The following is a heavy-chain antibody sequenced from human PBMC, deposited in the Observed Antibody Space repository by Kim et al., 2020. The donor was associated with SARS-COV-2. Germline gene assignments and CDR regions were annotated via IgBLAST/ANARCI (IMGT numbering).Heavy chain of an antibody. J-gene: IGHJ3*02. Sequence: GGSLRLSCAASGFTFSSYWMHWVRQAPGKGLVWVSRINSDGSSTSYADSVKGRFTISRDNAKNTLYLQMNSLRAEDTAVYYCARDGKQLVTADAFDIWGQGTMVTVSS. CDR2: INSDGSST. CDR3: ARDGKQLVTADAFDI. CDR1: GFTFSSYW. V-gene: IGHV3-74*01. D-gene: IGHD6-6*01.